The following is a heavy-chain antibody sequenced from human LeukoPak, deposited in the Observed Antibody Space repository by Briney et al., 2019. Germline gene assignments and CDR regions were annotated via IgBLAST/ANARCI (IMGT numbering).Heavy chain of an antibody. D-gene: IGHD5-18*01. CDR1: GYTFSSYY. J-gene: IGHJ4*02. CDR3: ARDDFRGYSYGGDY. V-gene: IGHV1-18*04. Sequence: ASVKVSCKASGYTFSSYYMHWVRQAPGQGLEWMGWISAYNGNTNYAQKLQGRVTMTTDTSTSTAYMELRSLRSDDTAVYYCARDDFRGYSYGGDYWGQGTLVTVSS. CDR2: ISAYNGNT.